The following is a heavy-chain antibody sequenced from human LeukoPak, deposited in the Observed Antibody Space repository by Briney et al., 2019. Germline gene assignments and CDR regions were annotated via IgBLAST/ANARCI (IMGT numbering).Heavy chain of an antibody. CDR2: QSGRT. CDR1: GGSISNW. CDR3: ARHMEMTGTRGFPD. J-gene: IGHJ1*01. Sequence: SGTLSLTCAVSGGSISNWWSWVRQPPGEGLECQSGRTNYNPSLKSRVFISVDNSKNQFSLNLRSVTAADTAVYYCARHMEMTGTRGFPDWGQGTLVTVSS. D-gene: IGHD5-24*01. V-gene: IGHV4-4*02.